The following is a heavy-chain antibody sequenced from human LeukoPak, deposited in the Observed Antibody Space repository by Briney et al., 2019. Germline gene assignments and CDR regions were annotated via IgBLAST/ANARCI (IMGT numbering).Heavy chain of an antibody. D-gene: IGHD1-26*01. V-gene: IGHV3-30*04. J-gene: IGHJ6*03. Sequence: GGSLRLSCAASRFTSSSYAMHWVRQAPGKGLEWVAVLSYDGRNKYYADFAKGRFSISRDNSKDTLYLQVNSLRLEDTAIYYCARDHGWEPSLSEGYMAVWGQGTTVIVSS. CDR1: RFTSSSYA. CDR3: ARDHGWEPSLSEGYMAV. CDR2: LSYDGRNK.